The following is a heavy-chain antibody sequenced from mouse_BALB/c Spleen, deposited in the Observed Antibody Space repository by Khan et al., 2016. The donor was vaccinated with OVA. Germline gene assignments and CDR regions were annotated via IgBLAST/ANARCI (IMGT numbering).Heavy chain of an antibody. CDR1: GFTFTDYY. Sequence: EVMLVESGGGLVQPGGSLRLSCATSGFTFTDYYMSWVRQPPGKALEWLGFIRNKANGYTTEYSASVKGRFTISRDNSQSILYLQMNTLRAEDSATYYCARARVPRRGDYAMDYWGQGTSVTVSS. CDR2: IRNKANGYTT. V-gene: IGHV7-3*02. J-gene: IGHJ4*01. CDR3: ARARVPRRGDYAMDY.